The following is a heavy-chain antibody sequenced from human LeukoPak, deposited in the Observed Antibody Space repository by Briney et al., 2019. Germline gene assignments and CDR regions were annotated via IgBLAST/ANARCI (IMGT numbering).Heavy chain of an antibody. J-gene: IGHJ6*03. Sequence: SAVNVSCMASLGTFSRYGLSELRPAAARGVDGMGWLNPIFSTGKYAQKFQGRVTITTDESTSTAYMELSSLRSEDTAVYYCARRVLDNGNQYCTNGVCYVDYYYYTAVWGKGTTVTVSS. CDR2: LNPIFSTG. V-gene: IGHV1-69*05. CDR1: LGTFSRYG. D-gene: IGHD2-8*01. CDR3: ARRVLDNGNQYCTNGVCYVDYYYYTAV.